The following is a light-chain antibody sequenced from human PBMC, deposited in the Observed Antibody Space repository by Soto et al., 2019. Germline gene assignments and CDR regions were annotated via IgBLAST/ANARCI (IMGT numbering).Light chain of an antibody. J-gene: IGKJ2*02. Sequence: EIVLTQSPGTLSLSPGERATLSCRASQSVSSSYLAWYQQKPGQAPRLLIYGASSRATGIPDRFSGSGSGTDFTLTISRLEPKDFAVYDCQQYGGSQWCTFGQGTKLEIK. CDR1: QSVSSSY. CDR3: QQYGGSQWCT. V-gene: IGKV3-20*01. CDR2: GAS.